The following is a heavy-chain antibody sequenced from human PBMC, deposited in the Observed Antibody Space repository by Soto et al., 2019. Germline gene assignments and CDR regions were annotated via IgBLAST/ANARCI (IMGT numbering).Heavy chain of an antibody. J-gene: IGHJ1*01. V-gene: IGHV1-18*01. CDR3: ARIWEPAPYFQH. Sequence: SGKASCKTSGGTFSSYIIRWVRQAPGQGLEWMGWISAYNGNTNYAQKLQGRVTMTTDTSTSTAYLELRSLRSDDTAVYYCARIWEPAPYFQHWGKGTLVPVSS. CDR2: ISAYNGNT. D-gene: IGHD1-26*01. CDR1: GGTFSSYI.